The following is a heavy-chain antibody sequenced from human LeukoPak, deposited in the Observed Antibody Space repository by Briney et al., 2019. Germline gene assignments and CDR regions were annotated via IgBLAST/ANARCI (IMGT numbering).Heavy chain of an antibody. D-gene: IGHD3-22*01. CDR2: ISGSGGST. J-gene: IGHJ4*02. Sequence: GSLSLSFAASGFTFSSYAMSWVRQAPGKGLEWVSAISGSGGSTYYADSVKGRFTISRDNSKNTLYLQMNSLRAEDTAVYYCAKASAMIVVVSKHFDYWGQGTLVTVSS. V-gene: IGHV3-23*01. CDR1: GFTFSSYA. CDR3: AKASAMIVVVSKHFDY.